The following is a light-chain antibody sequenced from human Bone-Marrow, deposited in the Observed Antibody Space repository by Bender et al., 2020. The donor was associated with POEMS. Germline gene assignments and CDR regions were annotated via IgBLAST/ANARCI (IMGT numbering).Light chain of an antibody. CDR2: DVT. Sequence: QSALTQPPSASGSPGQSVTISCTGTSSDVGGYNYVSWYQHRPGKAPKLMIYDVTDRPSGVSSRFSGSKSGNTASLTISGLQAEDEADYYCSSYTSSGTLVFGGGTKVTVL. V-gene: IGLV2-14*03. CDR1: SSDVGGYNY. J-gene: IGLJ2*01. CDR3: SSYTSSGTLV.